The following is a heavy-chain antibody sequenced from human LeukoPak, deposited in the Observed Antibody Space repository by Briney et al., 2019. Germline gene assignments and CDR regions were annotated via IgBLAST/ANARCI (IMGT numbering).Heavy chain of an antibody. CDR3: ARAPSEVGGFDY. Sequence: GGSLRLSCAASGFTFSSYGMHWVRQAPGKGLEWVAVISYDGSNKYYADSVKGRFTISRDNSKNTLYLQMNSLRAEDTAVYYCARAPSEVGGFDYWGQGTLVTVSS. J-gene: IGHJ4*02. CDR1: GFTFSSYG. D-gene: IGHD3-16*01. V-gene: IGHV3-30*03. CDR2: ISYDGSNK.